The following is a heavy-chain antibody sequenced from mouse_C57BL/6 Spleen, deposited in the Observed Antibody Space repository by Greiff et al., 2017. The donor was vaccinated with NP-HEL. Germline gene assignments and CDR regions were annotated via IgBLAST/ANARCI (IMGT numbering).Heavy chain of an antibody. CDR1: GYAFSSSW. CDR3: ARDEDGYYEGYAMDY. D-gene: IGHD2-3*01. V-gene: IGHV1-82*01. J-gene: IGHJ4*01. CDR2: IYPGDGDT. Sequence: QVQLQQSGPELVKPGASVKISCKASGYAFSSSWMNWVKQRPGKGLEWIGRIYPGDGDTNYNGKFKGKATLTADNSSSTAYMPLSSLTSEDSSVYVCARDEDGYYEGYAMDYWGQGTSVTVSS.